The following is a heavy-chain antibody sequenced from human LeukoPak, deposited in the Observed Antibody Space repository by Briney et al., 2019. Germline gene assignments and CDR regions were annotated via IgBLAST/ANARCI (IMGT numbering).Heavy chain of an antibody. CDR2: ISGSGGST. V-gene: IGHV3-23*01. CDR1: GFTFSSYA. Sequence: GGSLRLSCAASGFTFSSYAMSWVRQAPGKGLEWVSAISGSGGSTYYADSVKGRFTISRDNSKNTLYLQMNSLGAEDTAVYFCAKVEENSSYYTGGSFDVWGQGTMVIVS. J-gene: IGHJ3*01. D-gene: IGHD1-26*01. CDR3: AKVEENSSYYTGGSFDV.